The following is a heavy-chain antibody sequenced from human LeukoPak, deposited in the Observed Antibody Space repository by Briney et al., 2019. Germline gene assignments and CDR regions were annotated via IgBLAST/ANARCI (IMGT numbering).Heavy chain of an antibody. V-gene: IGHV3-53*01. CDR3: ARDVPWEYYFDY. D-gene: IGHD1-26*01. J-gene: IGHJ4*02. Sequence: GGSLRLSCAASGFTVSSNYMSWVRQAPGKGLEWVSVIYSGGSTYYADSVKGRFTISRDNAKNSLYLQMNSLRAEDTAVYYCARDVPWEYYFDYWGQGTLVTVSS. CDR1: GFTVSSNY. CDR2: IYSGGST.